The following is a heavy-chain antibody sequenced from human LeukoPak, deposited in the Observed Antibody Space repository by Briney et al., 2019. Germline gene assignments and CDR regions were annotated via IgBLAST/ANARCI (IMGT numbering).Heavy chain of an antibody. J-gene: IGHJ6*02. CDR1: GFTFSSYG. CDR2: IWYDGKSK. CDR3: ARVLLAERRYYGMDV. Sequence: PGRSLRLSCAASGFTFSSYGMHWVRQAPGKGLDWVAIIWYDGKSKYYADSVKGRFTISRDNSKNTLYLQMSSLRAEDTAVYYCARVLLAERRYYGMDVWGPGTTVTVSS. V-gene: IGHV3-33*01. D-gene: IGHD1-1*01.